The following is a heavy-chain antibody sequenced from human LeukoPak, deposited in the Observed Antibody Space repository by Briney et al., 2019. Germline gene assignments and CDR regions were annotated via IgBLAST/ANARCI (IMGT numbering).Heavy chain of an antibody. J-gene: IGHJ5*02. V-gene: IGHV4-34*01. CDR2: INHSGST. Sequence: SETLSLTCAVYGGSFSGYYWSWIRQPPGKGLEWIGEINHSGSTNYNPSLKSRVTISVDTSKNQFSLKLSSVTAADTAVYYCARGLNWNYGWFDPWGQGTLVTVSS. D-gene: IGHD1-7*01. CDR1: GGSFSGYY. CDR3: ARGLNWNYGWFDP.